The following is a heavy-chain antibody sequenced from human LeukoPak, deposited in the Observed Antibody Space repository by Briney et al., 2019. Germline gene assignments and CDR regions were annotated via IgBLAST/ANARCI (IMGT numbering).Heavy chain of an antibody. CDR1: GYTFTSYD. J-gene: IGHJ6*03. CDR2: MNPNSGNT. Sequence: ASVKVSCKASGYTFTSYDINWVRQATGQGLEWMVWMNPNSGNTGYAQKFQGRVTITRNTSISTAYMELSSLRSEDTAVYYCARAPKLGYCSTTSCFYYYYYMDVWGKGTTVTVSS. V-gene: IGHV1-8*03. D-gene: IGHD2-2*01. CDR3: ARAPKLGYCSTTSCFYYYYYMDV.